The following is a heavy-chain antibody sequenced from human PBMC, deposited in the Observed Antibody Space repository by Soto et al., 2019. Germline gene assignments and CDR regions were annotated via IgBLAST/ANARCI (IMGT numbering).Heavy chain of an antibody. CDR1: GGTFSSYA. V-gene: IGHV1-69*06. D-gene: IGHD1-26*01. CDR3: ARSRYTGTYSGRFLDY. Sequence: ASVKVSCKASGGTFSSYATSWVRQAPGQGLEWMGGIIPIFGTANYAQKFQGRVTITADKSTSTAYMELNSLRAEDTAMYFCARSRYTGTYSGRFLDYWGQGSLVTVSS. CDR2: IIPIFGTA. J-gene: IGHJ4*02.